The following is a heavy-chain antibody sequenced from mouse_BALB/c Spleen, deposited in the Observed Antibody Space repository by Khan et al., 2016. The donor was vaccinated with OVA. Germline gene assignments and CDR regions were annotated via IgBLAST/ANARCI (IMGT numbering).Heavy chain of an antibody. V-gene: IGHV1-84*02. CDR3: ASRGIYDGYYVGFAY. D-gene: IGHD2-3*01. CDR1: GYTFTDYY. Sequence: VRLQQSGPELVKPGASVKISCKASGYTFTDYYINWVKQKPGQGLEWIVWIYPGSGNTKYNEKFKGKATLTVDTSSSTAYMQLSSLTSEDTAVYFCASRGIYDGYYVGFAYWGQGTLVTVSA. CDR2: IYPGSGNT. J-gene: IGHJ3*01.